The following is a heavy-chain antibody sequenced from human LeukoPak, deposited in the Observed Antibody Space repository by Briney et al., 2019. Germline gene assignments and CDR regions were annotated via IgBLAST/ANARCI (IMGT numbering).Heavy chain of an antibody. V-gene: IGHV1-18*01. CDR2: ISAYNGNT. CDR1: GYTFTSYG. CDR3: ASSTDCDYDCWSGYFV. Sequence: ASVKVSCKASGYTFTSYGISWVRQAPGQGLEWMGWISAYNGNTNYAQKLQGRVTMTTDTSTSTAYIELRSLRSDDTAVYYCASSTDCDYDCWSGYFVWDQGTLVTVSS. D-gene: IGHD3-3*01. J-gene: IGHJ4*02.